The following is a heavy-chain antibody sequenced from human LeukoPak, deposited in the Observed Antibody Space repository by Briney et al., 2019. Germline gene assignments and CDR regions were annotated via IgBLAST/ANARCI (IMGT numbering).Heavy chain of an antibody. Sequence: GGSLRLSCAASGFTFSLYSMHWVRQAPGKGLEWVAFIRYDGSNKYYADSVKGRFTISRDNSKNTLYLQMNSLRAEDTAVYYCAKPPFGGSGSSFDYWGQGTLVTVSS. CDR3: AKPPFGGSGSSFDY. J-gene: IGHJ4*02. CDR1: GFTFSLYS. CDR2: IRYDGSNK. D-gene: IGHD3-10*01. V-gene: IGHV3-30*02.